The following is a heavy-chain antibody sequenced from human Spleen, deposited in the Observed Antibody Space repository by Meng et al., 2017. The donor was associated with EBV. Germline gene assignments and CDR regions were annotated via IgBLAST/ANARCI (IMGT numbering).Heavy chain of an antibody. Sequence: EVQLVASGGASVPPGGSLRLSCVTSGFSFSRYWMHWVRQAPGKGLEWVSRTNEDGGITTYADSVKGRFTISRDNTKSTLYLQMNSLRAEDTGVYFCSKDLVGSDDDWGQGTLVTVSS. V-gene: IGHV3-74*01. CDR3: SKDLVGSDDD. D-gene: IGHD6-25*01. CDR2: TNEDGGIT. J-gene: IGHJ4*02. CDR1: GFSFSRYW.